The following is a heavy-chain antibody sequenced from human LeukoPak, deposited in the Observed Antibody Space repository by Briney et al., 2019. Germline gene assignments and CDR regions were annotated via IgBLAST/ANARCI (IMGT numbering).Heavy chain of an antibody. CDR3: ARGAARPFDY. J-gene: IGHJ4*02. CDR1: GGSTSSSSYY. CDR2: IYYSGST. Sequence: KPSETLSLTCTVSGGSTSSSSYYWGWIRQPPGKGLEWIGSIYYSGSTYYNPSLKSRVTISVDTSKNQFPPKLRSVTAADTAVYYCARGAARPFDYWGQGTLVTVSS. V-gene: IGHV4-39*01. D-gene: IGHD6-6*01.